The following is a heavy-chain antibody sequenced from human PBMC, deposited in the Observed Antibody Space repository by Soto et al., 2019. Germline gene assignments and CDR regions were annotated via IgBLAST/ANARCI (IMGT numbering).Heavy chain of an antibody. CDR2: IYYSGST. Sequence: KPSETLSLTCTVSGGSISSYYWSWIRQPPGKGLEWIGYIYYSGSTNYNPSLKSRVTISVDTSKNQFSLKLSSVTAADTAVYYCARGYCSSTSCSQPYYYYYGMDVWGQGTTVTVSS. CDR1: GGSISSYY. CDR3: ARGYCSSTSCSQPYYYYYGMDV. D-gene: IGHD2-2*01. J-gene: IGHJ6*02. V-gene: IGHV4-59*01.